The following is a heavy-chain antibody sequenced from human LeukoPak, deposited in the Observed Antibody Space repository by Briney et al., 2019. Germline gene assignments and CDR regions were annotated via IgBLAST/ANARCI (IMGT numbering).Heavy chain of an antibody. CDR2: TYYRSKWNS. J-gene: IGHJ5*02. CDR3: ARDPDSSYEWGPFDP. CDR1: GDSVSSNSAS. D-gene: IGHD1-26*01. V-gene: IGHV6-1*01. Sequence: SQTLSLTCAISGDSVSSNSASWNWIRQSPSRGLEWLGRTYYRSKWNSDYAVSVKGRITINPDTPKSQFSLHLNSVTPEDTAVYYCARDPDSSYEWGPFDPWGQGTLVTVSS.